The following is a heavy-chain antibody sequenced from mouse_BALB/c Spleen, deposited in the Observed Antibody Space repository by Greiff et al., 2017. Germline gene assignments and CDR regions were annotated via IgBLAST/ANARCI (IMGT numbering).Heavy chain of an antibody. CDR2: ISSGGGNT. D-gene: IGHD1-1*02. CDR3: ARYMGGNYFDY. Sequence: EVKVVESGGGLVKPGGSLKLSCAASGFTFSSYTMSWVRQTPEKRLEWVATISSGGGNTYYPDSVKGRFTISRDNAKNNLYLQMSSLRSEDTALYYCARYMGGNYFDYWGQGTTLTVSS. V-gene: IGHV5-9*03. J-gene: IGHJ2*01. CDR1: GFTFSSYT.